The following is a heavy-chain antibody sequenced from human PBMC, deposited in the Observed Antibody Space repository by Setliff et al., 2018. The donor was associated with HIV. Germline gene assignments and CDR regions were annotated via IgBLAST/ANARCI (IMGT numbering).Heavy chain of an antibody. CDR2: LSPSGTT. J-gene: IGHJ4*02. Sequence: SETLSLTCTVYGGSFSNYYTNWIRQPPGKGLEWIGELSPSGTTRSNPSLQSRVTISVDTSKNQFSLRLSSVTAGDTAVYYCVRGPQFRPHWGQGTLVTVSS. V-gene: IGHV4-34*01. CDR1: GGSFSNYY. CDR3: VRGPQFRPH.